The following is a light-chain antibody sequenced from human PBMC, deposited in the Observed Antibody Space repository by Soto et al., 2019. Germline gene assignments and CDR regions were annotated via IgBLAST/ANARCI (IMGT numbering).Light chain of an antibody. CDR1: QSVSSSY. Sequence: ENVLTQSPGTLSLSPGERATLSCRASQSVSSSYLNWYQQKRGQAPRLLIYGVSRRATDIPDRFSGSGSGTDFTLTISRLEPEDFAVYYCQQYDSSPVTFGQGTKLEIE. CDR2: GVS. J-gene: IGKJ2*01. V-gene: IGKV3-20*01. CDR3: QQYDSSPVT.